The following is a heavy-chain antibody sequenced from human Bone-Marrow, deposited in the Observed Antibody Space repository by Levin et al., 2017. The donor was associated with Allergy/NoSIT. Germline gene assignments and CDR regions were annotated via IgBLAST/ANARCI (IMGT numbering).Heavy chain of an antibody. D-gene: IGHD2-8*01. J-gene: IGHJ6*02. CDR3: ARLLGYCTRITCQGMVGGMDV. V-gene: IGHV1-18*01. Sequence: ASVKVSCKASGYSFTNYGVCWVRQAPGQGLEWMGWISPHTENTYYSEKFQDRVTMTTDASTRTAYMELGSLRSDDTAVYYCARLLGYCTRITCQGMVGGMDVWGQGTTVTV. CDR2: ISPHTENT. CDR1: GYSFTNYG.